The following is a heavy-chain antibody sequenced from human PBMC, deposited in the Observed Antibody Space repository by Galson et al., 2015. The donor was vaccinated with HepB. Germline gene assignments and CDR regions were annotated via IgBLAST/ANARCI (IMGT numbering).Heavy chain of an antibody. J-gene: IGHJ4*02. D-gene: IGHD3-22*01. V-gene: IGHV3-33*01. CDR2: IWYDGSNK. CDR1: GFTFSSHG. Sequence: SLRLSCAASGFTFSSHGMHWVRQAPGKGLEWVAVIWYDGSNKKYATSVKGRFTISRDNSKSTLYLQMNSLRAEDTAVYYCARDMVVPDGDGIVVVGDYWGQGTLVTVSS. CDR3: ARDMVVPDGDGIVVVGDY.